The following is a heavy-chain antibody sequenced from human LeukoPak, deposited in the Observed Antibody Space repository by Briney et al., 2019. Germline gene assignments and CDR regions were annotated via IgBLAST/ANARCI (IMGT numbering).Heavy chain of an antibody. CDR2: ISWNSGSI. CDR3: TKVDGVLPDAFDI. V-gene: IGHV3-9*01. CDR1: GFTFSSYG. J-gene: IGHJ3*02. Sequence: GGSLRLSCAASGFTFSSYGMSWVRQAPGKGLEWVSAISWNSGSINYADSVKGRFTISRDNAKNSLYLQMNSLRVEDTALYYCTKVDGVLPDAFDIWGQGTMVTVSS. D-gene: IGHD5-24*01.